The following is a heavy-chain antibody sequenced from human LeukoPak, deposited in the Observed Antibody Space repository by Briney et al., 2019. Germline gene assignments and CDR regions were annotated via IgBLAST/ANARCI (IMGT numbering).Heavy chain of an antibody. CDR2: ISGSGGST. CDR3: AKDPRSGSYFDY. D-gene: IGHD1-26*01. V-gene: IGHV3-23*01. CDR1: GFIFSRYA. Sequence: GGSLRLSCAASGFIFSRYAMSWVRQAPGKGLEWVSAISGSGGSTYYADSVKGRLTISRDNSKNTLYLQMNSLRAEDTAVYYCAKDPRSGSYFDYWGQGTLVTVSS. J-gene: IGHJ4*02.